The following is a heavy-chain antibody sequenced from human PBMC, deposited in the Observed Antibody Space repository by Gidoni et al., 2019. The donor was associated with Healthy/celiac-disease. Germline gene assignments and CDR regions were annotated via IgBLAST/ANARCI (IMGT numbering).Heavy chain of an antibody. Sequence: EVQLVESGGGLVQPGRSLRLSCTAAGFTFGDYAMSWVRQAPGKGLEWVGFSRSKAYGGTTEYAASVKGRFTISRDDSKSIAYLQMNSLKTEDTAVYYCTSGEHMYYFDYWGQGTLVTVSS. CDR3: TSGEHMYYFDY. V-gene: IGHV3-49*04. J-gene: IGHJ4*02. CDR2: SRSKAYGGTT. CDR1: GFTFGDYA. D-gene: IGHD2-21*01.